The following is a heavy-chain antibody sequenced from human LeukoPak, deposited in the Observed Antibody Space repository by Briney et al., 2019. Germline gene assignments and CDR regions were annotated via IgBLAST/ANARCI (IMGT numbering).Heavy chain of an antibody. CDR2: IIPILGIA. CDR3: ARDNSVPYYYDSSGPSLPHYFDY. CDR1: GGTFSSYA. J-gene: IGHJ4*02. D-gene: IGHD3-22*01. V-gene: IGHV1-69*04. Sequence: AVKVSCKASGGTFSSYAISWVRQAPGRGVEWMGRIIPILGIANYAQKFQGRVTITADKSTSTAYMELSSLRSENTAVYYCARDNSVPYYYDSSGPSLPHYFDYWGQRTLVTVSS.